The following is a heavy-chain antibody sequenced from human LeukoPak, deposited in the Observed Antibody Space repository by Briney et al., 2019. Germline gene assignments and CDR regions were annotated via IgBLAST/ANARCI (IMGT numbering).Heavy chain of an antibody. V-gene: IGHV4-59*08. Sequence: SETLSLTCTVSGGSISSYYWSWIWQPPGKGLEWIGYIYYSGSTNYNPSLKSRVTISVDTSKNQFSLKLSSVTAADTAVYYCARHHRYYDSSGYHDYWGQGTLVTVSS. CDR3: ARHHRYYDSSGYHDY. CDR2: IYYSGST. D-gene: IGHD3-22*01. CDR1: GGSISSYY. J-gene: IGHJ4*02.